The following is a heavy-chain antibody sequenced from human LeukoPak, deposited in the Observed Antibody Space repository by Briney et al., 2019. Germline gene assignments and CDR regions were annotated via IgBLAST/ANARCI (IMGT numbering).Heavy chain of an antibody. D-gene: IGHD3-10*02. CDR2: IYSGGST. V-gene: IGHV3-53*01. Sequence: RGSLRLSCVVSGFSISSNYMSWVRQAPGKGLEWVSVIYSGGSTYYADSVKGRFTISRDNSKNTLYLQMNSLRAEDTAVYYCARDDYGRADYWGQGTLVTVSS. CDR3: ARDDYGRADY. CDR1: GFSISSNY. J-gene: IGHJ4*02.